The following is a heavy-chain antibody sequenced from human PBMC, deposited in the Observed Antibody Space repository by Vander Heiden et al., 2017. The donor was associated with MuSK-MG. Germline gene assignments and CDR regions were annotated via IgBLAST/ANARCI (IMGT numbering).Heavy chain of an antibody. CDR1: GFTFSSYA. D-gene: IGHD2-21*01. V-gene: IGHV3-30*04. Sequence: QVQLVESGGGVVQPGRSLRLSCAASGFTFSSYAMHWVRQAPGKGLEWVAVISYDGSNKYYADAVKGRFTISKDNSKNTLYLKMKSMRAEDTAVYYCARVGDRRSQTDYWGQGTLVTVSS. J-gene: IGHJ4*02. CDR3: ARVGDRRSQTDY. CDR2: ISYDGSNK.